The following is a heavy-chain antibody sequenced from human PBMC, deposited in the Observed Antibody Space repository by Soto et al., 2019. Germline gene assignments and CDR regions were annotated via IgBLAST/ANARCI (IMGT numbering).Heavy chain of an antibody. CDR2: ISGSGGST. D-gene: IGHD2-2*01. J-gene: IGHJ5*02. CDR1: GFTFSSYA. CDR3: AKDQEYCSSTSCYPFNWFDP. V-gene: IGHV3-23*01. Sequence: AGGSLRLSCAASGFTFSSYAMSWVRQAPGKGLEWVSAISGSGGSTYYADSVKGRFTISRDNSKNTLYLQMNSLRAEDTAVYYCAKDQEYCSSTSCYPFNWFDPWGQGTLVTVSS.